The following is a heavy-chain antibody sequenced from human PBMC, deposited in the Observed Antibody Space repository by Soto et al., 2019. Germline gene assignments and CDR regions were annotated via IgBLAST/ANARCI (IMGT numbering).Heavy chain of an antibody. J-gene: IGHJ4*02. V-gene: IGHV3-23*01. D-gene: IGHD6-19*01. Sequence: EVQLLESGGGLVQPGGSLRLSCAASGFTFSSYAMSWVRQAPGKGLEWGSVISGSGGSTYYADSVKGRFTISRDNSKNTLYLQMNSLRADDTAVYYCSRRISGWYFDYWGQGTLVTVSS. CDR3: SRRISGWYFDY. CDR1: GFTFSSYA. CDR2: ISGSGGST.